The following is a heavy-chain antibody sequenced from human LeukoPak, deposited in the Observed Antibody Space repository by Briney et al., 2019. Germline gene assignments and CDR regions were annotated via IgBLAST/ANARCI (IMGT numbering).Heavy chain of an antibody. CDR2: TKEEGREK. D-gene: IGHD3/OR15-3a*01. V-gene: IGHV3-7*01. Sequence: GCLRLSGAASAFTSSSIYMTWVRQAQGRVRVWGGNTKEEGREKYYMDSVTGRLTMSRYNATNSLYRQGSRVRAEDTAIYECSTFPSYYFYTDHYKEAYWGQGTLVTVSS. J-gene: IGHJ4*02. CDR1: AFTSSSIY. CDR3: STFPSYYFYTDHYKEAY.